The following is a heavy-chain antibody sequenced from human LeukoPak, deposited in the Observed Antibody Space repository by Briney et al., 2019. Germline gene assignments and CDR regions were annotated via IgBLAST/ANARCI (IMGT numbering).Heavy chain of an antibody. CDR3: ARARSISMTSCFDP. Sequence: SETLSLTCTVSGGSISSYYWSWIRQPPGKGLERIGYIYYSGSTNYNHSLKSRVTISVDTSTNQFSLKLSSVTAADTAVYYCARARSISMTSCFDPWGQGTLVTVSS. V-gene: IGHV4-59*01. J-gene: IGHJ5*02. CDR1: GGSISSYY. CDR2: IYYSGST. D-gene: IGHD3-22*01.